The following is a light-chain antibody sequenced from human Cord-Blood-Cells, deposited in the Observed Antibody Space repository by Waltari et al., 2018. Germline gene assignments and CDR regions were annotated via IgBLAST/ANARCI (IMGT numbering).Light chain of an antibody. J-gene: IGKJ1*01. CDR2: KAS. CDR1: QSISSW. V-gene: IGKV1-5*03. Sequence: DIQMTQSPSTLSASVGDRVTITCRASQSISSWLAWYQQKPGKAPKLLIYKASSLESGVPSRLSGSGSGTEFTLTISSLQPDDFATYYCQQYNSYSLWTFGQGTKVEIK. CDR3: QQYNSYSLWT.